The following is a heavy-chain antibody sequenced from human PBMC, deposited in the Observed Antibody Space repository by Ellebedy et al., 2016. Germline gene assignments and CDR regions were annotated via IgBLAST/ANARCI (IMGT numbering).Heavy chain of an antibody. Sequence: GGSLRLXXTASGLNFNTFFMSWVRQAPGKGLEWVSTISAGSDITRLADSVKGRFTISRDSSKNSVYLRMNNLRVEDTAVYYCRQGHYADLWGQGTLVTDSS. V-gene: IGHV3-23*01. CDR1: GLNFNTFF. D-gene: IGHD4-17*01. CDR2: ISAGSDIT. J-gene: IGHJ4*02. CDR3: RQGHYADL.